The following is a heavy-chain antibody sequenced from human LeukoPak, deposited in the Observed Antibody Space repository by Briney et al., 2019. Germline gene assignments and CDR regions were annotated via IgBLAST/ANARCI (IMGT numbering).Heavy chain of an antibody. D-gene: IGHD3-3*01. CDR1: GYTFTSYG. J-gene: IGHJ5*02. V-gene: IGHV1-18*01. CDR3: ARDGARYDFWSGYYCWFDP. CDR2: ISAYNGNT. Sequence: ASVKVSCKASGYTFTSYGISWVRQAPGQGLEWMGWISAYNGNTNYALKLQGRVTMTTDTSTSTAYMELRSLRSDDTAVYYCARDGARYDFWSGYYCWFDPWGQGTLVTVSS.